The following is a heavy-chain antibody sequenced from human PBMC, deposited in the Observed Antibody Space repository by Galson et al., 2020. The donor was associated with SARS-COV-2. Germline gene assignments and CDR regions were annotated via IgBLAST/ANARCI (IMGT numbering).Heavy chain of an antibody. Sequence: GGSLRLSCAASGFTFSSYGMHWVRQAPGKGLEWVAVIWYDGSNKYYADSVKGRFTISRDNSKNTLYLQMNSLRAEDTAVYYCARDVEGGYYCVMDVCGQGTTVTVSS. V-gene: IGHV3-33*01. D-gene: IGHD3-16*01. CDR2: IWYDGSNK. CDR3: ARDVEGGYYCVMDV. CDR1: GFTFSSYG. J-gene: IGHJ6*02.